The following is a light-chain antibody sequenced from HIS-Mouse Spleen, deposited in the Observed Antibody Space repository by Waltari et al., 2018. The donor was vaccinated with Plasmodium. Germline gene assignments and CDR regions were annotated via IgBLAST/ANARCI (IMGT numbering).Light chain of an antibody. CDR3: QQYNNWSFT. Sequence: IVMTQSPATLSVSPGERATLSCRASQSVSSNLAWYQQKPGQAPRLLIYGASTRPTGIPARFSGSGSGTEFTLTISSLQSEDFAAYYCQQYNNWSFTFGPGTKVDIK. CDR2: GAS. J-gene: IGKJ3*01. CDR1: QSVSSN. V-gene: IGKV3-15*01.